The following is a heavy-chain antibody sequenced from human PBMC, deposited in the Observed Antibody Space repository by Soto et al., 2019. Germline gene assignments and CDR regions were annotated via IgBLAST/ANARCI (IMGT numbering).Heavy chain of an antibody. CDR3: ARDYLPMDV. CDR2: IYPGDSDT. CDR1: GYIFTSYW. Sequence: GESLKISCKGSGYIFTSYWIGWVRQMPGKGLEWMGIIYPGDSDTRYSPSFQGQVTISADKSISTAYLQMNSLRAEDTAVYYCARDYLPMDVWGQGTTVTVSS. D-gene: IGHD3-10*01. J-gene: IGHJ6*02. V-gene: IGHV5-51*01.